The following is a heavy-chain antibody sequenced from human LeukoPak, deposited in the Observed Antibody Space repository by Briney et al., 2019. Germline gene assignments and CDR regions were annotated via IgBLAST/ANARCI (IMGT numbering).Heavy chain of an antibody. Sequence: ASVKVSCKVSGYTLIELSMHWVRQAPGKGLEWMGGFDPEDGETIYAQKFQGRVSMTADTATSTAYMELRSLTSDDTAMYYCARSGRGTYYYLDLWGQGTLVTVSS. CDR3: ARSGRGTYYYLDL. V-gene: IGHV1-24*01. D-gene: IGHD5-12*01. CDR1: GYTLIELS. CDR2: FDPEDGET. J-gene: IGHJ4*02.